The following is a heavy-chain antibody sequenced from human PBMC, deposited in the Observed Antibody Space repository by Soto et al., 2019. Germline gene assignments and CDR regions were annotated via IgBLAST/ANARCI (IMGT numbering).Heavy chain of an antibody. J-gene: IGHJ4*02. V-gene: IGHV4-59*01. CDR1: GGSISSYY. CDR3: ARTDKLGLFDY. D-gene: IGHD3-16*01. Sequence: PSETLSLTCTVSGGSISSYYWSWIRQPPGKGLEWIGYIYYSGSTNYNPSLKSRVTISVDTSKNQFSLKLSSVTAADTAVYYCARTDKLGLFDYWGQGTLVTVSS. CDR2: IYYSGST.